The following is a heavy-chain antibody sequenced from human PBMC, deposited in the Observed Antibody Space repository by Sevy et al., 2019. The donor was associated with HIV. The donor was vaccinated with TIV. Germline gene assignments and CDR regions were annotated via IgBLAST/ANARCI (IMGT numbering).Heavy chain of an antibody. CDR3: ARGAKDIVVVPAATVYYYYGMDV. V-gene: IGHV3-48*01. Sequence: GGSLRLSCAASGFTFSSYAMSWVRQAPGKGLEWVSYISSSSSTIYYADSVKGRFTISRDNAKNSLYLQMNSLRAEDTAVYYCARGAKDIVVVPAATVYYYYGMDVWGQGTTVTVSS. CDR2: ISSSSSTI. D-gene: IGHD2-2*01. CDR1: GFTFSSYA. J-gene: IGHJ6*02.